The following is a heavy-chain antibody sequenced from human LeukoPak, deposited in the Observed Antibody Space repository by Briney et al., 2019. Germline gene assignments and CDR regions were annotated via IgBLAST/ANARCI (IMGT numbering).Heavy chain of an antibody. CDR1: SGSISTSNYY. V-gene: IGHV4-39*07. D-gene: IGHD5-12*01. Sequence: PSETLSLTCTVSSGSISTSNYYWGWVRQPPGKALEWIGNIFYSGSTYYSPSLKSRVTISLDTSRNQFSLKLSSVTAADTAVYYCARDLGDIARYMDVWGKGTTVTVSS. J-gene: IGHJ6*03. CDR2: IFYSGST. CDR3: ARDLGDIARYMDV.